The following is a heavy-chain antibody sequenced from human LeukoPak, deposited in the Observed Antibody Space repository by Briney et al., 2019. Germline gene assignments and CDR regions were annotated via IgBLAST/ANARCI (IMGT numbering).Heavy chain of an antibody. CDR3: AREGSGYSYGSIDY. D-gene: IGHD5-18*01. Sequence: PSGTLSLTCDVSGVSISSGYWWSWVRQSPGKGLEWIGEISHSGSTNYNPSLKSRVTISVDTSKNQFSLKLSSVTAADTAVYYCAREGSGYSYGSIDYWGQGTLVTVSS. V-gene: IGHV4-4*02. J-gene: IGHJ4*02. CDR1: GVSISSGYW. CDR2: ISHSGST.